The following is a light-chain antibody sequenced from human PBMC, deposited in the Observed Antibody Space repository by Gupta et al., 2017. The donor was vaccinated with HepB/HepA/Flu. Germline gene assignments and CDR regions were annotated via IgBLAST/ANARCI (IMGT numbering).Light chain of an antibody. CDR2: DVS. V-gene: IGLV2-14*01. J-gene: IGLJ2*01. CDR3: SSYTSSSTLV. Sequence: QSALTQPASVSGSPGQSITISCTGTSSDVGAYNYVSWYQQHPDKAPKLMIYDVSSRPSGVSNRFSGSKSGNTASLTISGLQAEDEADYYCSSYTSSSTLVFGGGTKLTVL. CDR1: SSDVGAYNY.